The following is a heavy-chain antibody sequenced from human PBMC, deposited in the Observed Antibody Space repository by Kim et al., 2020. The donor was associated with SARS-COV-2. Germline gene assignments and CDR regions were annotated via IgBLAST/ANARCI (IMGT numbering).Heavy chain of an antibody. Sequence: ASVKVSCKASGYTFTSYAMHWVRQAPGQRLEWMGWINAGNGNTKYSQKFQGRVTITRDTSASTAYMELSSLRSEDTAVYYCARPVYYGDYVNPLDYWGQGTLVTVSS. CDR2: INAGNGNT. J-gene: IGHJ4*02. CDR3: ARPVYYGDYVNPLDY. D-gene: IGHD4-17*01. CDR1: GYTFTSYA. V-gene: IGHV1-3*01.